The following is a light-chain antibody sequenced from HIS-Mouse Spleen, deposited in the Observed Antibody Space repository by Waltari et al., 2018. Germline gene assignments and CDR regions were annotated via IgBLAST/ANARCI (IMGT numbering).Light chain of an antibody. V-gene: IGLV3-10*01. CDR2: EDS. CDR3: YSTDSSGNHRV. J-gene: IGLJ2*01. CDR1: AWPKKN. Sequence: SYALTQPPSVSVSPGQAARITSSGDAWPKKNAHAYQPKSGKGPGLVIYEDSKRPPGIPGRFSGSSSGTMATLTISGAQVEDEADYYCYSTDSSGNHRVFGGGTKLTVL.